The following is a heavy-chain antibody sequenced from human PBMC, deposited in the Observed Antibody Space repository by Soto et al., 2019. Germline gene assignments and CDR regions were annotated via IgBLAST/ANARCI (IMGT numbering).Heavy chain of an antibody. CDR2: ISWNSGSI. D-gene: IGHD3-22*01. V-gene: IGHV3-9*01. CDR3: AKDLGYDTSGYPIDY. J-gene: IGHJ4*02. CDR1: GFTFDDYA. Sequence: LRLSCAASGFTFDDYAMHWVRQAPGKGLEWVSGISWNSGSIGYADSVKGRFTISRDNAKNSLYLQMNSLRAEDTALYYCAKDLGYDTSGYPIDYWGQGTLVTVSS.